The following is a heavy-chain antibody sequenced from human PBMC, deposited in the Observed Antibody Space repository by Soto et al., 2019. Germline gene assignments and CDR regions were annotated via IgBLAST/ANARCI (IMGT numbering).Heavy chain of an antibody. CDR3: ARDTAFVARGFFVP. CDR1: GFTFTGYY. V-gene: IGHV3-11*01. J-gene: IGHJ5*02. CDR2: ISDSGTSI. D-gene: IGHD3-16*01. Sequence: GGSLRLSCAASGFTFTGYYMTWIRLAPGKGLEWVSHISDSGTSIFYADCVKGRFTISRDNAKKSLYLHMNSLRVEDTAVYYCARDTAFVARGFFVPRGQGTLLTV.